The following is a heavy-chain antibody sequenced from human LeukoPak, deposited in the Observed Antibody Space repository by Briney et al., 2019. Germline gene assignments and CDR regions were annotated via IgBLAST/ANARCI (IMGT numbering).Heavy chain of an antibody. D-gene: IGHD4-23*01. CDR3: ATGGNSSYYYYGMDV. V-gene: IGHV1-8*01. Sequence: AASVKVSCKASGYTFTSYDINWVRQATGQGLEWMGWMNPNSGNTGYAQKFQGRVTMTEDTSTDTAYMELSSLRSEDTAVYYCATGGNSSYYYYGMDVWGQGTTVTVSS. CDR2: MNPNSGNT. CDR1: GYTFTSYD. J-gene: IGHJ6*02.